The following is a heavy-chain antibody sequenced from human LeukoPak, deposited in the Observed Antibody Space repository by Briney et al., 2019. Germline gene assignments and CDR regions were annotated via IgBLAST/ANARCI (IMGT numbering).Heavy chain of an antibody. CDR1: VGTFSSYA. D-gene: IGHD3-22*01. CDR3: ARDLKRITMIVVAPGY. CDR2: ISAYNGNT. V-gene: IGHV1-18*01. J-gene: IGHJ4*02. Sequence: ASVKVSCKASVGTFSSYAISWVRQAPGQGLEWMGWISAYNGNTNYAQKLQGRVTMTTDTSTSTAYMELRSLRSDDTAVYYCARDLKRITMIVVAPGYWGQGTLVTVSS.